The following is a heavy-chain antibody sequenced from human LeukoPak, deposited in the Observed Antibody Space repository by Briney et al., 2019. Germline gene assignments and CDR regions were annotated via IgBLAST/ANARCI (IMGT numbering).Heavy chain of an antibody. CDR3: ARRAYYDTSGYYPASGYFDL. CDR1: GGSIISSY. D-gene: IGHD3-22*01. J-gene: IGHJ2*01. CDR2: IYSSGIT. V-gene: IGHV4-59*08. Sequence: PSETLSLTCTVSGGSIISSYWNWIRQPPGKGLEWIGYIYSSGITNYNPSLKSRGTISIATSRNQFSLRLNSVTAADTAIYYCARRAYYDTSGYYPASGYFDLWGRGTLVTVSS.